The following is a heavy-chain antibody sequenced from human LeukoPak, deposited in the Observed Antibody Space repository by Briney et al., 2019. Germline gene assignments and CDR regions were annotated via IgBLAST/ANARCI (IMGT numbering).Heavy chain of an antibody. J-gene: IGHJ6*04. V-gene: IGHV4-59*01. CDR1: GGSISSNY. CDR3: AREGHCSGGSGSYSGVDV. CDR2: IYYSGST. D-gene: IGHD2-15*01. Sequence: SETLSLTCSVSGGSISSNYWSWIRQPPGKGLEWIGYIYYSGSTNYNPSLKSRATISVDTSKNQFSLKLSSVTAADTAVYYCAREGHCSGGSGSYSGVDVWGKGTTVTVSS.